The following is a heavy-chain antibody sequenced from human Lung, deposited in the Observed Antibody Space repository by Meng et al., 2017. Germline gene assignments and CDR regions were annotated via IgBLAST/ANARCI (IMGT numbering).Heavy chain of an antibody. J-gene: IGHJ4*02. Sequence: VELGCSGAEVKKPGSSVTVSCKASGGTFSSSAISWVRQAPGQGLEWMGGIIPLFDTTHYAQNFQGRVSITADESTRTAYMELSSLRSEDTAVYYCARALGLTTMMTYWGQGTLVTVSS. D-gene: IGHD3-22*01. CDR3: ARALGLTTMMTY. V-gene: IGHV1-69*01. CDR2: IIPLFDTT. CDR1: GGTFSSSA.